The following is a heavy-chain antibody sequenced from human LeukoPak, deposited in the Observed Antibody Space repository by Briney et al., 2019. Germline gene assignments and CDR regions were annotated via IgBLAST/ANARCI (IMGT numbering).Heavy chain of an antibody. CDR1: GGSIISGGYS. V-gene: IGHV4-30-2*01. CDR3: ARAFGPRRGSSWNKDYFDY. J-gene: IGHJ4*02. CDR2: NSHSGST. Sequence: PSETLSLTCAVSGGSIISGGYSGSWLRQPPGRGLEWIGYNSHSGSTYYNPSLKSRVTISVDRSKNQFPLKLSSVTAADTAVYYCARAFGPRRGSSWNKDYFDYWGQGTLVTVSS. D-gene: IGHD1/OR15-1a*01.